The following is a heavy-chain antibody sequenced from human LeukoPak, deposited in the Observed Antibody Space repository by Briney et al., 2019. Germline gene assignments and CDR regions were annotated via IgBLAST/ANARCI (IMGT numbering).Heavy chain of an antibody. V-gene: IGHV3-30-3*01. Sequence: GGSLRLSCAASGFTFSSYAMHWVRQAPGKGLEWVAVISYDGSNKYYADSVKGRFTISRDNSKNTLYLQMNSLRAEDTAVYYCARDSIHLDYYDSSGYIDYWGQGTLVTVSS. CDR3: ARDSIHLDYYDSSGYIDY. CDR1: GFTFSSYA. J-gene: IGHJ4*02. D-gene: IGHD3-22*01. CDR2: ISYDGSNK.